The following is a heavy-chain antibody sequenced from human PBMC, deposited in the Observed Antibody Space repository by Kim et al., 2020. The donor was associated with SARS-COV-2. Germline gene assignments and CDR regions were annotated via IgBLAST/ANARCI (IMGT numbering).Heavy chain of an antibody. D-gene: IGHD3-22*01. CDR3: ARGPTCDSDSSGGEYFQL. V-gene: IGHV4-34*01. CDR2: INGGRNA. J-gene: IGHJ1*01. CDR1: SESLSGHC. Sequence: SETLSLTCAVYSESLSGHCWSWIRQPPGKRLEWIGEINGGRNAKYNPSLKSRVTISTDMSKNQFSLKLSAVTAADTAVFYCARGPTCDSDSSGGEYFQLWGQGTLVTVSS.